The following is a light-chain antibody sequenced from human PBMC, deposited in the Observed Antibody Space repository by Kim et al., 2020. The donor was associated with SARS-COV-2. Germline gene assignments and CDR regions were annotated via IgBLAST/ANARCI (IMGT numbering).Light chain of an antibody. V-gene: IGLV3-21*04. Sequence: SYELTQPPSVSVAPGQTARITCGGTNIASPSVHWYQQKLGQAPVLVIYFDTARPSGIPERFSASNSGNTATLTISMVEAGDEADYYCQVWDSNRDHYVFGTGTKVTVL. CDR2: FDT. J-gene: IGLJ1*01. CDR1: NIASPS. CDR3: QVWDSNRDHYV.